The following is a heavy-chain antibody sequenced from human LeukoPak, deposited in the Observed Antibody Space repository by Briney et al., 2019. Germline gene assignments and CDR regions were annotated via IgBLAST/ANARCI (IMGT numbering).Heavy chain of an antibody. V-gene: IGHV4-39*07. CDR2: IYYSGST. CDR3: ARDTSSSWATEYYFDY. J-gene: IGHJ4*02. CDR1: GGSISSSSYY. Sequence: SETLSLTCTVSGGSISSSSYYWGWIRQPPGKGLEWIGSIYYSGSTYYNPSLKSRATISVDTSKNQFSLKLSSVTAADTAVCYCARDTSSSWATEYYFDYWGQGTLVTVSS. D-gene: IGHD6-6*01.